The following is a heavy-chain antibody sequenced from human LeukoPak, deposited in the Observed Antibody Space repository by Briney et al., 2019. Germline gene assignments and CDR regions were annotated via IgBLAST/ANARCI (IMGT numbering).Heavy chain of an antibody. CDR2: ISYDGSNK. D-gene: IGHD2-21*02. J-gene: IGHJ6*02. Sequence: GRSLRLSCGASGFTFSSYGMHWVRQAPGKGLEWVAVISYDGSNKYYADSVKGRFTISRDNSKNTLYLQMNSLRAEDTAVYYCARDRRDIVVVTARISSKYYYYYGMDVWGQGTTVTVSS. CDR3: ARDRRDIVVVTARISSKYYYYYGMDV. V-gene: IGHV3-30*03. CDR1: GFTFSSYG.